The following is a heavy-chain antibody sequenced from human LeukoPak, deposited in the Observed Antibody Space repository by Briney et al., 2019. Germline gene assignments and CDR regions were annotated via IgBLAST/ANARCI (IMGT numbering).Heavy chain of an antibody. CDR2: TYHSGST. V-gene: IGHV4-61*10. Sequence: SETLSLTCTVSGGSISSGSYYWSWIRQPAGKGLEWIGNTYHSGSTNYNPSLKSRVTISLDTSKNQFSLKMSSVTAADTAVYYCAKDWELGSWGQGTLVTISS. CDR1: GGSISSGSYY. J-gene: IGHJ5*02. D-gene: IGHD1-26*01. CDR3: AKDWELGS.